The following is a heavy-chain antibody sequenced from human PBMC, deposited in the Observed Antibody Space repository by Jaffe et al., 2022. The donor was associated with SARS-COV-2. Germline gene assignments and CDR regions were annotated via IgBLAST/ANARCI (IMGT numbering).Heavy chain of an antibody. D-gene: IGHD5-12*01. Sequence: QVQLQESGPGLVKPSETLSLTCTVSGGSISSYYWSWIRQPPGKGLEWIGYIYYSGSTNYNPSLKSRVTISVDTSKNQFSLKLSSVTAADTAVYYCARVVGDGYNRRLYYFDYWGQGTLVTVSS. V-gene: IGHV4-59*01. CDR2: IYYSGST. CDR1: GGSISSYY. CDR3: ARVVGDGYNRRLYYFDY. J-gene: IGHJ4*02.